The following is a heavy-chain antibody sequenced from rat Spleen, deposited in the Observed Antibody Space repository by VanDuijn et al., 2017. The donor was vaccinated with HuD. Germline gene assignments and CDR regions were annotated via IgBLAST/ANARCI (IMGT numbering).Heavy chain of an antibody. CDR1: GFTFNKYD. V-gene: IGHV5S13*01. D-gene: IGHD1-12*03. J-gene: IGHJ2*01. Sequence: EVQMVESGGGSVQPGRSLKLSCAASGFTFNKYDMAWVRQAPTKGLEWIASISTGGGSTYYPDSVKGRFTISRDKAQNTLYLQMNSLRSEDTATYYCTRGYAHYWGQGVMVTVSS. CDR2: ISTGGGST. CDR3: TRGYAHY.